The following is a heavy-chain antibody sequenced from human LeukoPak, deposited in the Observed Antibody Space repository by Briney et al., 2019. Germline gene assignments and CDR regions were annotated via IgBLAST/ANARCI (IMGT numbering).Heavy chain of an antibody. CDR2: LNSDGSST. CDR1: GFTFSSYW. D-gene: IGHD6-19*01. Sequence: PVRCLRLSCAASGFTFSSYWMHGVREAPGKGLVWVSPLNSDGSSTSYADSVKGRFTISRDNAKNTLYLQMNSLRAEDTAVYYCARDSYSSGAHFDYWGQGTLVTVSS. V-gene: IGHV3-74*01. J-gene: IGHJ4*02. CDR3: ARDSYSSGAHFDY.